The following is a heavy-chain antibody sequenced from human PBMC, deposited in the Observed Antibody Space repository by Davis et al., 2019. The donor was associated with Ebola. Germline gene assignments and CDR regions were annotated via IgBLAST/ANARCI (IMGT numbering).Heavy chain of an antibody. CDR1: GYTFTNYA. Sequence: AASVKVSCKASGYTFTNYAMHWVRQAPGQRLEWMGWINAGNGNTKYSQKFQGRVTITRDTSARTAYMELSSLRSEDTAVYYCARARIVGAPMDVWGQGTTVTVFS. CDR3: ARARIVGAPMDV. D-gene: IGHD1-26*01. J-gene: IGHJ6*02. CDR2: INAGNGNT. V-gene: IGHV1-3*01.